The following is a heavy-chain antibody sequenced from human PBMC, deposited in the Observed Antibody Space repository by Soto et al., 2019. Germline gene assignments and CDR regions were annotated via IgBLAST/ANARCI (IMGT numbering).Heavy chain of an antibody. Sequence: QVQLVQSGAEVKKPGASVKVSCKASGYTFTTYDINWVRQAPGQGLEWMGWRNPYTGKAGYEQKFQGRVIMTRDYSISTAYMELSCLRSEDTAVYYCARRKERSGPNYFDYWGQGTLVTVSS. CDR1: GYTFTTYD. D-gene: IGHD6-25*01. V-gene: IGHV1-8*01. J-gene: IGHJ4*02. CDR2: RNPYTGKA. CDR3: ARRKERSGPNYFDY.